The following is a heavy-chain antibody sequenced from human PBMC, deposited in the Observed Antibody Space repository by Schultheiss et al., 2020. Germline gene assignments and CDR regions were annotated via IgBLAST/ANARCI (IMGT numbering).Heavy chain of an antibody. D-gene: IGHD6-6*01. CDR3: AKAGQLARPNYYYYYGMDV. J-gene: IGHJ6*02. V-gene: IGHV3-15*07. CDR1: GFTFSNAW. CDR2: IKSKTDGGTT. Sequence: GGSLRLSCAASGFTFSNAWMNWVRQAPGKGLEWVGRIKSKTDGGTTDYAAPVKGRFTISRDDSKNTLYLQMNSLRAEDTAVYYCAKAGQLARPNYYYYYGMDVWGQGTTVT.